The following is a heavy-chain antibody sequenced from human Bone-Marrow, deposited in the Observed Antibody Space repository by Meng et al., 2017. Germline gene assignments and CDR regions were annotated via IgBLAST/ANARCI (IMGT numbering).Heavy chain of an antibody. D-gene: IGHD3-9*01. J-gene: IGHJ4*02. V-gene: IGHV3-15*01. CDR1: GFTFSNAC. Sequence: GGSLRLSCAASGFTFSNACMSWVRQAPGKGLEWVGRIKSKTDGGTTDYAAPVKGRFTISRDDSKNTLYLQMNSLKTEDTAVYYCTTGTVRYFDWLPDWGQGTLVTVSS. CDR3: TTGTVRYFDWLPD. CDR2: IKSKTDGGTT.